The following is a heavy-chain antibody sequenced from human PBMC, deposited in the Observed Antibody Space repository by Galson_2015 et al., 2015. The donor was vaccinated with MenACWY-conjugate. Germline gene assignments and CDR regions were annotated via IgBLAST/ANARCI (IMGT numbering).Heavy chain of an antibody. J-gene: IGHJ4*02. CDR1: GFTFSSYS. CDR2: IYNDGSDI. D-gene: IGHD3-16*01. V-gene: IGHV3-74*01. Sequence: SLRLSCAASGFTFSSYSMYWVRQAPGKGLEWVSRIYNDGSDITYADSVKGRVTISRDNAKNTLFLQMNSLRAEDTAVYYCARGGIGAFDYWAQGTLVTVSS. CDR3: ARGGIGAFDY.